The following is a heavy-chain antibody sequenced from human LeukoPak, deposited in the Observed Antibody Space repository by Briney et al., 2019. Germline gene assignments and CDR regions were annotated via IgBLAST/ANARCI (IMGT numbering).Heavy chain of an antibody. CDR1: GGTFSSYA. V-gene: IGHV1-69*05. Sequence: ASVKVSCKASGGTFSSYAISWVRQAPGQGLEWMGGIIPIFGTANYAQKFQGRVTITTDESTSTAYMELSSLRSEDTAVYYCAMGPAIAAAGRWYYYMDVWGKGTTVTVSS. D-gene: IGHD6-13*01. J-gene: IGHJ6*03. CDR3: AMGPAIAAAGRWYYYMDV. CDR2: IIPIFGTA.